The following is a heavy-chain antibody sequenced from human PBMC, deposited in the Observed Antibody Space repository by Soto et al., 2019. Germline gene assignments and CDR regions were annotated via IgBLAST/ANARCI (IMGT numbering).Heavy chain of an antibody. D-gene: IGHD3-10*01. CDR1: GGSVSSSSYY. Sequence: SETLSLTCTVSGGSVSSSSYYWGWVRQPPGKGLEWIGSVYYSGSTYYNPSLESRVTISVDKSKNQFSLKLMSLSAADTAVYYCARDLTMVRGVIPDYYYGMDVWGQGTTVTVSS. J-gene: IGHJ6*02. CDR2: VYYSGST. CDR3: ARDLTMVRGVIPDYYYGMDV. V-gene: IGHV4-39*02.